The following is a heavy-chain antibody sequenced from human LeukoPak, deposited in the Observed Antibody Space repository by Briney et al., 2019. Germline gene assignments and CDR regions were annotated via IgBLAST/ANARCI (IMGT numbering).Heavy chain of an antibody. CDR3: ARDPDP. V-gene: IGHV4-59*01. D-gene: IGHD1-14*01. J-gene: IGHJ5*02. Sequence: TPSETLSLTCTVPGGSISSYYWSWIRQPPGKGLEWIGYIYYSGSTNYNPSLKSRVTISVDTSKNQFSLKLSSVTAADTAVYYCARDPDPWGQGTLVTVSS. CDR2: IYYSGST. CDR1: GGSISSYY.